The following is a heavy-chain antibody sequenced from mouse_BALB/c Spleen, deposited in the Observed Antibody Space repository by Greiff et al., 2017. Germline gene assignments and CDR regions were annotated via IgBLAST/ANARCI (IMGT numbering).Heavy chain of an antibody. CDR1: GFTFSSYG. Sequence: EVKLVESGGDLVKPGGSLKLSCAASGFTFSSYGMSWVRQTPDKRLEWVATISSGGSYTYYPDSVKGRFTISRDNAKNTLYLQMSSLKSEDTAMYYCARHESYDDYWGQGTTLTVSS. V-gene: IGHV5-6*01. J-gene: IGHJ2*01. CDR2: ISSGGSYT. CDR3: ARHESYDDY. D-gene: IGHD2-14*01.